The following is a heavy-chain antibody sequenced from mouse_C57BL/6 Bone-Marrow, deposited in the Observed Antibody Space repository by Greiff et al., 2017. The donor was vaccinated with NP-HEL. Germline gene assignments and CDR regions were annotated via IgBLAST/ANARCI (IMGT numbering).Heavy chain of an antibody. D-gene: IGHD1-1*01. CDR1: GYTFTSYW. CDR2: IHPNSGST. CDR3: ARSPITTVGAGYAMDY. V-gene: IGHV1-64*01. J-gene: IGHJ4*01. Sequence: VQLQQPGAELVKPGASVKLSCKASGYTFTSYWMHWVKQRPGQGLEWIGMIHPNSGSTNYNEKFKSKATLTVDKSSSTAYMQLSSLTSEDSAVYYCARSPITTVGAGYAMDYWGQGTSVTVSS.